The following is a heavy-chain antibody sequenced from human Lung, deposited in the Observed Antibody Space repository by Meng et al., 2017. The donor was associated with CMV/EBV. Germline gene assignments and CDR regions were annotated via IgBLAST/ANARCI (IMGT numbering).Heavy chain of an antibody. Sequence: SCAASGFTFSSYAMHWVRQAPGKGLEWVAVISYDGSNKYYADSVKGRFTISRDNSKNTLYLQMNSLRAEDTAVYYCARDRPYCSSTSCYTTYYGMDVXGQGXTVTVSS. J-gene: IGHJ6*02. CDR1: GFTFSSYA. CDR3: ARDRPYCSSTSCYTTYYGMDV. CDR2: ISYDGSNK. V-gene: IGHV3-30-3*01. D-gene: IGHD2-2*02.